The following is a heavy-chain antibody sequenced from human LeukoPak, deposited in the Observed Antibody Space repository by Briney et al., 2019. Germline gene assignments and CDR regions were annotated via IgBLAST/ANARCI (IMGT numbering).Heavy chain of an antibody. CDR1: GYTFTSYD. D-gene: IGHD6-13*01. J-gene: IGHJ4*02. V-gene: IGHV1-8*01. CDR3: ARRAVIAAAGTIGY. CDR2: MNPNSGNT. Sequence: ASVKASCKASGYTFTSYDINWVRQATGQGLEWMGWMNPNSGNTGYAQKFQGRVTMTRNTSISTAYMELSSLRSEDTAVYYCARRAVIAAAGTIGYWGQGTLVTVSS.